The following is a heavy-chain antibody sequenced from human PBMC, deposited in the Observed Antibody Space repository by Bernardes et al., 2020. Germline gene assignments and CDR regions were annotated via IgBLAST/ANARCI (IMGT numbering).Heavy chain of an antibody. CDR1: GYTFTSHG. J-gene: IGHJ4*02. D-gene: IGHD5-12*01. Sequence: ASVNVSCKASGYTFTSHGISWVRQAPGHGREWIGWISAYHGNTNYAQKLQGRVTMTTDTSTSTAYMEPRSLRSDDTAVDYCARSPGIVATSGLFDYWGQRTQVTVSS. V-gene: IGHV1-18*01. CDR3: ARSPGIVATSGLFDY. CDR2: ISAYHGNT.